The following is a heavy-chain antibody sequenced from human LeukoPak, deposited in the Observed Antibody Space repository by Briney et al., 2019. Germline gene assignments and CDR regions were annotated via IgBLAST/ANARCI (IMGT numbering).Heavy chain of an antibody. CDR3: ASAPEIYDSSGYHCCYYGMDV. Sequence: PSETLSLTCAVYGGSFSGYYWSWIRQPPGKGLEWIGEINHSGSTNYNPSLKSRVTISVDTSKNQFSLKLSSVTAADTAVYYCASAPEIYDSSGYHCCYYGMDVWGQGTTVTVSS. D-gene: IGHD3-22*01. V-gene: IGHV4-34*01. J-gene: IGHJ6*02. CDR1: GGSFSGYY. CDR2: INHSGST.